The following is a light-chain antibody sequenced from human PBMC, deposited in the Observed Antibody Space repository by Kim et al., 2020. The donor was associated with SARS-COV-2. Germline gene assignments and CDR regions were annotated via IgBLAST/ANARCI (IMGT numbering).Light chain of an antibody. Sequence: SVTIPCAGASGGVGGYGCYTYVSWYLQHPGNAPKRIIYEVTKRPSGVPNRFSGSKSGNTAFLTVSGLQAEDEADYYCTTHANSNYIFGTGTKVTVL. CDR3: TTHANSNYI. J-gene: IGLJ1*01. CDR2: EVT. CDR1: SGGVGGYGCYTY. V-gene: IGLV2-8*01.